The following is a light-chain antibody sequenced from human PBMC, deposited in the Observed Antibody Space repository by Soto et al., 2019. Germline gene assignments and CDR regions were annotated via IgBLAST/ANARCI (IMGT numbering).Light chain of an antibody. CDR3: QQYNSDWT. CDR2: KAS. Sequence: DIQMTQSPSTLSASVGDRVTITCRASQSISSWLAWYQQKPGKAPKLLIYKASSLESGVPSRFSSSGSGTEFALTISSLQPDDLETYFCQQYNSDWTFGQGTKVEIK. CDR1: QSISSW. V-gene: IGKV1-5*03. J-gene: IGKJ1*01.